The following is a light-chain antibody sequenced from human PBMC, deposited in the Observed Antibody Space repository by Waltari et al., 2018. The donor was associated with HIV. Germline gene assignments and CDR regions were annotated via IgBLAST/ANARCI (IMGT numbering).Light chain of an antibody. CDR1: QRVSPY. CDR3: QQYGRSPIT. Sequence: ETVLTQSPGTLSLSPGERATLSCRTTQRVSPYLAWYQQKPGKAPRLLIYGASSRATGIPDRFSGSGSGTDFTLTISRLGPEDFAVYYCQQYGRSPITFGQGTRLEIK. V-gene: IGKV3-20*01. J-gene: IGKJ5*01. CDR2: GAS.